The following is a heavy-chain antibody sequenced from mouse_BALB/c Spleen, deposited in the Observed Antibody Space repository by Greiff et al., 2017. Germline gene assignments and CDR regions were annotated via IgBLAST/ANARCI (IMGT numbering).Heavy chain of an antibody. J-gene: IGHJ2*01. D-gene: IGHD2-4*01. V-gene: IGHV5-17*02. CDR2: ISSGSSTN. CDR3: ARSGDYENYFDY. Sequence: EVQVVESGGGLVQPGGSRKLSCAASGFTFSSFGMHWVRQAPEKGLEWVAYISSGSSTNYYADTVKGRFTISRDNPKNTLFLQMTSLRSEDTAMYYCARSGDYENYFDYWGQGTTLTVSS. CDR1: GFTFSSFG.